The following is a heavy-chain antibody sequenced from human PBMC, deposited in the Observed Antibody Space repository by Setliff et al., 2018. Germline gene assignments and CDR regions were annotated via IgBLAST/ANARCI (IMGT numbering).Heavy chain of an antibody. V-gene: IGHV4-34*01. CDR1: AGSLSDYY. CDR3: ARGRRITMIVVPPGVFDI. Sequence: SETLSLTCGGYAGSLSDYYWSWIRQPPGKGLEWIGEINQSGSTTYNPSLKGRVTISMDTSKNQFSLKLTSVTAADTAVYYCARGRRITMIVVPPGVFDIWGQGTMVTVSS. D-gene: IGHD3-22*01. J-gene: IGHJ3*02. CDR2: INQSGST.